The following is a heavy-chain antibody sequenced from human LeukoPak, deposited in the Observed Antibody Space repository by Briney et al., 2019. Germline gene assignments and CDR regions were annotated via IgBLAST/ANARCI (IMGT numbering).Heavy chain of an antibody. Sequence: GASVKVSCKASGYTFTGYYMHWVRQAPGQGLEWMGWINPNSGGTNYAQKFQGRVTMTRDTSISTAYMELSRLRSDDTAVYYCAGPTTHSYYYYYMDVWGKGTTVTVPS. V-gene: IGHV1-2*02. J-gene: IGHJ6*03. CDR1: GYTFTGYY. CDR2: INPNSGGT. CDR3: AGPTTHSYYYYYMDV. D-gene: IGHD1-1*01.